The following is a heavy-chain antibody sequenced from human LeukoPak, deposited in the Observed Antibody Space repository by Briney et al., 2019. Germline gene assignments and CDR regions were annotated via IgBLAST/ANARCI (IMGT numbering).Heavy chain of an antibody. J-gene: IGHJ6*03. Sequence: PGGSPRLSCAASGFTFSSYWMSWVRQAPGKGLEWVANIKQDGSEKYYVDSVKGRFTISRDNAKNSLYLQMNSLRAEDTAVYYCAREVYAIPGYYYYYMDVWGKGTTVTVSS. CDR3: AREVYAIPGYYYYYMDV. V-gene: IGHV3-7*01. CDR2: IKQDGSEK. CDR1: GFTFSSYW. D-gene: IGHD2-8*01.